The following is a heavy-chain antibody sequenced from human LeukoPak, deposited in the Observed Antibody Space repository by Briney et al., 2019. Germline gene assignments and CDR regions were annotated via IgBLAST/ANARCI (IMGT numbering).Heavy chain of an antibody. CDR1: GVALSSSNW. CDR3: ATIGYCRGGSCSAFESDAFDI. J-gene: IGHJ3*02. CDR2: ICHSGST. Sequence: SETLSLTCAVSGVALSSSNWSSVGRPPRGKGLEWTGEICHSGSTDYNPSLKSRVTISVDKSKTQFSLKMSYVTAADTAVYSCATIGYCRGGSCSAFESDAFDIWGQGTMVAVSS. D-gene: IGHD2-15*01. V-gene: IGHV4-4*02.